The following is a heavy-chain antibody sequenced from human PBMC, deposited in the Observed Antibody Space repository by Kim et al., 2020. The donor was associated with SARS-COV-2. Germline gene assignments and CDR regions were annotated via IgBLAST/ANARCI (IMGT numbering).Heavy chain of an antibody. CDR3: ASFRLVGATKSLDFDY. CDR2: INPNSGGT. D-gene: IGHD1-26*01. V-gene: IGHV1-2*02. CDR1: GYTFTGYY. J-gene: IGHJ4*02. Sequence: ASVKVSCKASGYTFTGYYMHWVRQAPGQGLEWMGWINPNSGGTNYAQKFQGRVTMTRDTSISTAYMELSRLRSDDTAVYYCASFRLVGATKSLDFDYWGQGTLVTVSS.